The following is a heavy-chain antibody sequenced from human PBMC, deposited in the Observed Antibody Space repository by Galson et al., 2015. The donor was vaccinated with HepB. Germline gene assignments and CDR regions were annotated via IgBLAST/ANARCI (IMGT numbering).Heavy chain of an antibody. CDR1: GFTFSSYG. V-gene: IGHV3-33*01. Sequence: SLRLSCAASGFTFSSYGMHWVRQAPGKGLEWVAVIWCDGSNKYYADSVKGRFTISRDNSKNTLYLQMNSLRAEDTAVYYCARDSCSGGSCPPNFDYWGQGTLVTVSS. J-gene: IGHJ4*02. CDR2: IWCDGSNK. CDR3: ARDSCSGGSCPPNFDY. D-gene: IGHD2-15*01.